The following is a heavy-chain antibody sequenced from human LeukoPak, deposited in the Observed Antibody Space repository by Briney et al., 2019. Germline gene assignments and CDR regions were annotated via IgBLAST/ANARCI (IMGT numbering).Heavy chain of an antibody. J-gene: IGHJ3*02. Sequence: GGSLRLSCAASGFTFSSYGMHWVRQAPGKGLEWVAVIWYDGSNKYYADSVKGRFTICRDNSKNTLYLQMNSLRAEDTAVYYCARENIAVAGFNAFDIWGQGTMVTVSS. D-gene: IGHD6-19*01. CDR2: IWYDGSNK. CDR3: ARENIAVAGFNAFDI. V-gene: IGHV3-33*01. CDR1: GFTFSSYG.